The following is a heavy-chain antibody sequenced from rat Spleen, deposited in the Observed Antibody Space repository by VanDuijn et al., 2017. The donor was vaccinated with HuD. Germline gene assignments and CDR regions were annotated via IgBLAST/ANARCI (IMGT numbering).Heavy chain of an antibody. CDR3: AKKGTYYGYLYVMDA. Sequence: EVQLVESGGGLVRPGRSLKLSCAASGFTFSPFAMAWVRQAPKKGLEWVATITSGGSNTYYPDSVKGRFTISRDNAKSTLYLQMDSLRSEDTATYYCAKKGTYYGYLYVMDAWGQGASVTVSS. J-gene: IGHJ4*01. V-gene: IGHV5-29*01. CDR2: ITSGGSNT. D-gene: IGHD1-9*01. CDR1: GFTFSPFA.